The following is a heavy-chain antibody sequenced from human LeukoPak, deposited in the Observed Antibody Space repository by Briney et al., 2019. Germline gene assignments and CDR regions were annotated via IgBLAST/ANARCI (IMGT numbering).Heavy chain of an antibody. CDR1: GFTFSSHW. CDR2: LNNDGSST. Sequence: GGSLRLSCAASGFTFSSHWMHWVRQAPGKGLVWVSRLNNDGSSTVYADSVKGRFTISRDNAKNTLYLQMNSLRAEDTAVYYCARGYYDSNDSNRSNWFEPWGQGTLVTVSS. D-gene: IGHD3-22*01. J-gene: IGHJ5*02. V-gene: IGHV3-74*01. CDR3: ARGYYDSNDSNRSNWFEP.